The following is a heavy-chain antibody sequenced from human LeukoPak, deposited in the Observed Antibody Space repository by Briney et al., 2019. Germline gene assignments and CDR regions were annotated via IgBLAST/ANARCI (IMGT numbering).Heavy chain of an antibody. J-gene: IGHJ4*02. CDR2: IYYSGSA. V-gene: IGHV4-30-4*08. CDR1: GGSISSGDYY. Sequence: PSETLSLTCTVSGGSISSGDYYWSWIRQPPGKGLEWIGYIYYSGSAYYNPSLKSRVTLSVDTSKNQFSLKLSSVTAADTAVYYCARDRYGDYVIDYWGQGTLVTVSS. D-gene: IGHD4-17*01. CDR3: ARDRYGDYVIDY.